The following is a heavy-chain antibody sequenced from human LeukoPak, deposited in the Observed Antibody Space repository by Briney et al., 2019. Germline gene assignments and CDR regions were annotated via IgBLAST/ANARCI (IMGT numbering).Heavy chain of an antibody. D-gene: IGHD6-13*01. CDR3: ARDHIAAGGTANYYYYYYMDV. Sequence: GGSLRLSCAASGFTFDDYAMHWVRQAPGKGLEWVSGINWSGDRIGYADSVKGRFTISRDNAKKSLYLQMNSLRAEDTAVYYCARDHIAAGGTANYYYYYYMDVWGKGTTVTISS. V-gene: IGHV3-9*01. J-gene: IGHJ6*03. CDR2: INWSGDRI. CDR1: GFTFDDYA.